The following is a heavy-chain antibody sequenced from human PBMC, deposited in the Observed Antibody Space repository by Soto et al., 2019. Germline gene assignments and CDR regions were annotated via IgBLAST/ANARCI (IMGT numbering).Heavy chain of an antibody. V-gene: IGHV4-34*01. CDR2: INHSGST. Sequence: PSETLSLTCAVYGGSFSGYYWSWIRQPPGKGLEWIGEINHSGSTNYNPSLKSRVTISVDTSKNQFSLKLSSVTAADTAVYYCARGPGYSGYDSLYRFDYWGQGTLVTVAS. D-gene: IGHD5-12*01. CDR3: ARGPGYSGYDSLYRFDY. CDR1: GGSFSGYY. J-gene: IGHJ4*02.